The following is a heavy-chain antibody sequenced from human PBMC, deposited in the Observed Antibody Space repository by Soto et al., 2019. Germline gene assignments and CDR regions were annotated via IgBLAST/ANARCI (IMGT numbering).Heavy chain of an antibody. V-gene: IGHV1-69*13. CDR3: ARGMITFGGVQTSYGMDV. J-gene: IGHJ6*02. D-gene: IGHD3-16*01. CDR2: IIPIFGTA. Sequence: ASVKVSCKASGGTFSSYAISWVRQAPGQGLEWMGGIIPIFGTANYAQKFQGRVTITADESTSTAYMELSSLRSEDTAVYYCARGMITFGGVQTSYGMDVWGQGTTVTVSS. CDR1: GGTFSSYA.